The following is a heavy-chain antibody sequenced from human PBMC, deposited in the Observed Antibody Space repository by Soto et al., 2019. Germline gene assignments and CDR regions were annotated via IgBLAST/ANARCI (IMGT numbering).Heavy chain of an antibody. CDR1: GFTFSDHY. J-gene: IGHJ6*02. D-gene: IGHD2-2*01. CDR2: TRNKANSYTT. CDR3: ARGGYCSSTSCYGDYYGMDV. V-gene: IGHV3-72*01. Sequence: GGSLRLSCAASGFTFSDHYMDWVRQAPGKGLEWVGRTRNKANSYTTEYAASVKGRFTISRDDSKNSLYLQMNSLKTEDTAVYYCARGGYCSSTSCYGDYYGMDVWGQGTTVTVSS.